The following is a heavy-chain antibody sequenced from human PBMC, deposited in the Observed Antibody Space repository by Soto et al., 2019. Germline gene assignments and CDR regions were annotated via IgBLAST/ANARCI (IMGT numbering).Heavy chain of an antibody. CDR3: AIEATGTNDC. CDR2: IWYDGSNE. Sequence: QVQLVESGGGVVQPGRSLRLSCAASGSTFSSYAMHWVRQAPGKGLEWVAVIWYDGSNEDYADSVKGRFTISRDNSKNTLFQQMNSLRRQHIAVFYPAIEATGTNDCWGQGTLVTVSS. J-gene: IGHJ4*02. V-gene: IGHV3-33*01. CDR1: GSTFSSYA. D-gene: IGHD1-1*01.